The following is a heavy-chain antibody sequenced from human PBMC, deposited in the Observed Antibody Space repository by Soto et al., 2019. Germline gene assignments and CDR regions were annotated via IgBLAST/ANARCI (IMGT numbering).Heavy chain of an antibody. J-gene: IGHJ4*02. Sequence: ASVKVSCKASGYTFTGYYIHRVRQAPGQGLEWMGWINPDTGGTEYAQKFQGRVTMASDTSITTAYMELSRLTSDDTAVYYCARVEWYGASPAHFDFWGQGTLVTVSS. CDR2: INPDTGGT. D-gene: IGHD1-26*01. CDR1: GYTFTGYY. CDR3: ARVEWYGASPAHFDF. V-gene: IGHV1-2*02.